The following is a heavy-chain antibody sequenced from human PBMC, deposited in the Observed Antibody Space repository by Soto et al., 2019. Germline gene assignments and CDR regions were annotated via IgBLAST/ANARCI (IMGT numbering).Heavy chain of an antibody. D-gene: IGHD6-19*01. V-gene: IGHV3-30*18. CDR2: ISDDGSQK. CDR3: AKEAPGGWRFFDT. J-gene: IGHJ4*02. CDR1: GFTFRTYG. Sequence: GGSLRLSCAASGFTFRTYGMHWVRQAPGKGLEWVAFISDDGSQKYYGDSVKGRFTISRDNSKNTLSLRMISLRTEDTSVYYCAKEAPGGWRFFDTWGQGTLVTVS.